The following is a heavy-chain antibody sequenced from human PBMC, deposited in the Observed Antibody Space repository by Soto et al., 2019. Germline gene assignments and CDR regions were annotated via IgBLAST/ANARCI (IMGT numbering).Heavy chain of an antibody. CDR2: ISGYNGDT. J-gene: IGHJ6*02. V-gene: IGHV1-18*01. CDR3: AKNGQPPYYYYGLDV. Sequence: EASVKVSCKASGYTFTRYGISWVRQAPGQGLEWMGWISGYNGDTTYAQKFQGGVTMTIDTSTSTAYMELRSLTSDDTAVYYCAKNGQPPYYYYGLDVWGQGTKVTVSS. D-gene: IGHD2-8*01. CDR1: GYTFTRYG.